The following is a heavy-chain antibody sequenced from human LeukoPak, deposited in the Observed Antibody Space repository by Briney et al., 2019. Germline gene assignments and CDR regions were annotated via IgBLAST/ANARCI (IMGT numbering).Heavy chain of an antibody. CDR1: GYTFTSYY. V-gene: IGHV1-46*01. CDR3: ARVASAYCGGDCYNLDY. CDR2: INPSGGST. J-gene: IGHJ4*02. Sequence: ASVKVSCKASGYTFTSYYMHWVRQAPGQGLEWMGIINPSGGSTSYAQKFQGRVTMTRDTSTSTVYMELSSLRSEDTAVYYCARVASAYCGGDCYNLDYWGQGTLDTVSS. D-gene: IGHD2-21*02.